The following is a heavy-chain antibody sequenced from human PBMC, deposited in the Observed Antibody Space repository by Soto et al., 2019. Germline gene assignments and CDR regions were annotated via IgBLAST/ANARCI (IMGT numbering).Heavy chain of an antibody. Sequence: SETLSLTCPVSGGSISSGGYSWSWIRQPPGKGLEWIGYIYHSGSTYYNLSLKSRVTISVDRSKNQFSLKLSSVTAADTAVYYCARHTTVTTRSFDYWGQGTLVTVSS. D-gene: IGHD4-17*01. V-gene: IGHV4-30-2*01. J-gene: IGHJ4*02. CDR2: IYHSGST. CDR1: GGSISSGGYS. CDR3: ARHTTVTTRSFDY.